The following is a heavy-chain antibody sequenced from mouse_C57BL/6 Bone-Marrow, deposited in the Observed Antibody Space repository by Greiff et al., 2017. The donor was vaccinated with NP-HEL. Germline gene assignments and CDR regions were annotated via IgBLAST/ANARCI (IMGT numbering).Heavy chain of an antibody. D-gene: IGHD1-1*01. CDR2: IYPGSGST. CDR1: GYTFTSYW. J-gene: IGHJ1*03. Sequence: VQLQQPGAELVKPGASVKMSCKASGYTFTSYWITWVKQRPGQGLECIGDIYPGSGSTNYNEKFKSKATLTVDTSSSTAYMQLSSLTSEDSAVYYCARHYGSSYGYFDVWGTGTTVTVSS. CDR3: ARHYGSSYGYFDV. V-gene: IGHV1-55*01.